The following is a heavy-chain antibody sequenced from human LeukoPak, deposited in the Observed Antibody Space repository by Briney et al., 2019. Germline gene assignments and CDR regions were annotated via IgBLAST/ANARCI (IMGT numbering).Heavy chain of an antibody. CDR1: GFTFSSYA. CDR3: AKDRYSNFYYCTMDV. Sequence: GGSLRLSCAASGFTFSSYAMSWVRQAPGKGLEWVSAISGSGGNTYYADSVKGRFTISRDNSKNTLYLQMNSLRAEDTAVYYCAKDRYSNFYYCTMDVWGQGTTVTVSS. D-gene: IGHD4-11*01. J-gene: IGHJ6*02. CDR2: ISGSGGNT. V-gene: IGHV3-23*01.